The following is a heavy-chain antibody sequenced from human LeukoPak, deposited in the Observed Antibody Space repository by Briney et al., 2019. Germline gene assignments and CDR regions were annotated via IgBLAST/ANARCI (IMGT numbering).Heavy chain of an antibody. V-gene: IGHV3-49*04. CDR2: TRSKAYGGTT. J-gene: IGHJ5*02. Sequence: RSLRLSCTASGFTFGDYTMSWVRQAPGKGLEWVGFTRSKAYGGTTEYAASVKGRFTISRDDSKSIAYLQMNSLIPEDTGVYYCSRHYYGLNWFDPWGQGTLVTVSS. D-gene: IGHD3-3*01. CDR1: GFTFGDYT. CDR3: SRHYYGLNWFDP.